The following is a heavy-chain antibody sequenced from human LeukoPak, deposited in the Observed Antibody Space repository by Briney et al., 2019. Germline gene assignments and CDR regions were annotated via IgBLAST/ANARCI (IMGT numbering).Heavy chain of an antibody. Sequence: SETLSLTCTVSGGSISSYYWSWIRQPPGKGLEWIGYIYYSGSTNYNPSLKSRVTISVDTSKNQFSLKLSSVTAADTAVYYCARSFSLSYWGQGTLVAVSS. J-gene: IGHJ4*02. CDR1: GGSISSYY. CDR3: ARSFSLSY. D-gene: IGHD2-15*01. V-gene: IGHV4-59*01. CDR2: IYYSGST.